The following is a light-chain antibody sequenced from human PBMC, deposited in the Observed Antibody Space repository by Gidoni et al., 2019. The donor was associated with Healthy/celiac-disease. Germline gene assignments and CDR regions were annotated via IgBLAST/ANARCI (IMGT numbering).Light chain of an antibody. CDR3: QSADSSGTVV. CDR2: KDS. CDR1: ALPKQY. J-gene: IGLJ2*01. Sequence: SDELTQPPSLSVSPGQTARITCSGDALPKQYAYWYQQKPGQAPVLVIYKDSERPSGIPERFSGSSSGTTVTLTISGVQAEDEADYYCQSADSSGTVVFGGGTKLTVL. V-gene: IGLV3-25*03.